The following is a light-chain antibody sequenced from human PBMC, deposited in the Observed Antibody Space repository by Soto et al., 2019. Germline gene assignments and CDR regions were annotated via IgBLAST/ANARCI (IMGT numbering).Light chain of an antibody. Sequence: DIQMTQYPSTLSASVGDTVTIICRASESIDNWLAWYQQKPGKAPKLLIFAASTLVRGVPSRFSGRGSGTEFTLTISSLQADDYATFYCQQYHTDWTFGQGTKVDNK. CDR1: ESIDNW. J-gene: IGKJ1*01. CDR2: AAS. CDR3: QQYHTDWT. V-gene: IGKV1-5*02.